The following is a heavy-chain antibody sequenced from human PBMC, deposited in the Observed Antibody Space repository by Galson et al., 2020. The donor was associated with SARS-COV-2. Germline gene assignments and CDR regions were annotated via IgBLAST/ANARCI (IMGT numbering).Heavy chain of an antibody. D-gene: IGHD3-10*01. CDR3: ATEGNYGSGNFNYYYMDV. CDR2: ISSSSSYT. CDR1: GFTFSNYY. J-gene: IGHJ6*03. Sequence: GESLKISCEASGFTFSNYYMYWIRQAPGKGLEWVAYISSSSSYTNYADSVEGRFTISRDNAKNSLYLEMNSLRAEDTAMYYCATEGNYGSGNFNYYYMDVWGKGTTVTVSS. V-gene: IGHV3-11*06.